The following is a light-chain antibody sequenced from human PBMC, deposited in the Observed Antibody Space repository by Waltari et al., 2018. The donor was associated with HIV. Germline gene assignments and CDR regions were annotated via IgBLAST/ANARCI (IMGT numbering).Light chain of an antibody. CDR3: QSADSDAIRGV. CDR2: KNI. CDR1: ALPKQY. J-gene: IGLJ3*02. V-gene: IGLV3-25*03. Sequence: ELTQPPSVSVSPGQTARITCSGGALPKQYAYWYRQKPGQAPVLVLYKNIERPSGIPERFSGSRSGTTVTLTITEVQAEDEADYYCQSADSDAIRGVFGGGTKLTVL.